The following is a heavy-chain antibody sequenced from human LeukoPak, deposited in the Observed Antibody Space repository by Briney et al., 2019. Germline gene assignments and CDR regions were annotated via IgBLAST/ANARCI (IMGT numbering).Heavy chain of an antibody. V-gene: IGHV3-7*01. Sequence: GGSLRLSCAASGFTFSNYWMTWVRQAPGRGLEWVANIKQEGSEKYYVDSVKGRFTISRDNAKNSLYLQIHSLRAEDTAVYFCASPLVGTTDYWGQGTLVTVS. CDR2: IKQEGSEK. D-gene: IGHD1-26*01. CDR3: ASPLVGTTDY. J-gene: IGHJ4*02. CDR1: GFTFSNYW.